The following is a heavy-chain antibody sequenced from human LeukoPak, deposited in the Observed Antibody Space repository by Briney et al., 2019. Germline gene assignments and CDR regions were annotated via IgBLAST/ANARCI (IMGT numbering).Heavy chain of an antibody. CDR2: ISNDGYTQ. D-gene: IGHD3-10*01. CDR3: SKDWGEYYYGSGSYYNSDGY. Sequence: GGSLRLSCEASGFTFSTYGMHWVRQAPGRGLEWVGVISNDGYTQYYADSVKGRFTISRDNSKNALFLQMNSLRAEDTAVYYCSKDWGEYYYGSGSYYNSDGYWGQGTLVTVSS. J-gene: IGHJ4*02. CDR1: GFTFSTYG. V-gene: IGHV3-30*18.